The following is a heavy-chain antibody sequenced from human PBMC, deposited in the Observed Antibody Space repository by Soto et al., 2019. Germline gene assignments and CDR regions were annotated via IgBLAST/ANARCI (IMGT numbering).Heavy chain of an antibody. D-gene: IGHD4-4*01. CDR1: GYTFTYRY. CDR3: ASYSNSHYYYGMDV. Sequence: GASVKVSCKASGYTFTYRYLHWVRQAPGQALEWMGWITPFNGNTNYAQKFQDRVTITRDRSMSTAYMELSSLRSEDTAMYYCASYSNSHYYYGMDVWGQGPTVTVSS. J-gene: IGHJ6*02. V-gene: IGHV1-45*02. CDR2: ITPFNGNT.